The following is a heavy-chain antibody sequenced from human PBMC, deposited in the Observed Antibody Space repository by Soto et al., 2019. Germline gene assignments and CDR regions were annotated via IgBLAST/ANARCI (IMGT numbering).Heavy chain of an antibody. Sequence: GGSLRLSCVASRFSFSSYEMSWVRQAAGKGLEWVSSISSTTNYIYYGDSMKGRFTISRDNAKNSLYLEMNSLRAEDTAVYYCARESEDLTSNFDYWGQGTLVTVSS. J-gene: IGHJ4*02. CDR1: RFSFSSYE. V-gene: IGHV3-21*06. CDR3: ARESEDLTSNFDY. CDR2: ISSTTNYI.